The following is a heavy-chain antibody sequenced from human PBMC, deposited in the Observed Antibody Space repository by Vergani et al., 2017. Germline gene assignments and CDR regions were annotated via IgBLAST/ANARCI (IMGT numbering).Heavy chain of an antibody. Sequence: QVHLVESGGGVVQPGRSLRLSCVVSGFTPSYYSMHWVRQAPGKGLEWVAVISYDGTQKYYADSVKGRFTISRDNSKSTLYLQMNSLRTEDTAVYYCATKSCGTPGCQIGYFREWGQGTLVTVSS. J-gene: IGHJ1*01. CDR2: ISYDGTQK. V-gene: IGHV3-30*03. D-gene: IGHD1-1*01. CDR1: GFTPSYYS. CDR3: ATKSCGTPGCQIGYFRE.